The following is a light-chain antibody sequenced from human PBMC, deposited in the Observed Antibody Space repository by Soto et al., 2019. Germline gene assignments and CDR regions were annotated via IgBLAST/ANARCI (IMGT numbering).Light chain of an antibody. Sequence: IQMTQSPATLPASVQDRVTITCRASQSIDSWLAWYQQRPGKAPKILIYHASSLETGVPPRFSGSGSGTDFTLAISSLQPEDSATYYCLQDINYPWTFGQGTKVDIK. J-gene: IGKJ1*01. CDR2: HAS. CDR3: LQDINYPWT. CDR1: QSIDSW. V-gene: IGKV1-5*01.